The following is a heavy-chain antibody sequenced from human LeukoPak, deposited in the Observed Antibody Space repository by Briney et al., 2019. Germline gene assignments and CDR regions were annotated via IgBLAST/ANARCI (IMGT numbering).Heavy chain of an antibody. CDR1: GYTFTSYG. CDR3: ARDQGCSSTSCYLGYYYYYYGMDV. D-gene: IGHD2-2*01. CDR2: ISAYNGNK. Sequence: ASVKVSCKASGYTFTSYGISWVRQAPGQGLEWMGWISAYNGNKNYAQKLQGRVTMTTDTSTSTAYMELRSLRSDDTAVYYCARDQGCSSTSCYLGYYYYYYGMDVWGQGTTVTVSS. J-gene: IGHJ6*02. V-gene: IGHV1-18*01.